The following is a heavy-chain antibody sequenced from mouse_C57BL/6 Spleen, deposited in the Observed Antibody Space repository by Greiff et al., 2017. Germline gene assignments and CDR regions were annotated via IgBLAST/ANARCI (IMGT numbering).Heavy chain of an antibody. CDR1: GYTFTSYW. CDR2: IDPSDSYT. J-gene: IGHJ2*01. CDR3: ARKGYYGGSFKYYFDY. V-gene: IGHV1-50*01. D-gene: IGHD1-1*01. Sequence: QVHVKQPGAELVKPGASVKLSCKASGYTFTSYWMPWVKQRPGQGLEWIGEIDPSDSYTNYNQKFKGKATLTVDTSSSTAYMQLSSLTSEDSAVYYCARKGYYGGSFKYYFDYWGQGTTLTVSA.